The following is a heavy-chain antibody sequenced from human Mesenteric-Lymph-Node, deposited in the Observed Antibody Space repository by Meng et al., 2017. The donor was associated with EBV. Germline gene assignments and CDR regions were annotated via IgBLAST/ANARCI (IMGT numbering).Heavy chain of an antibody. V-gene: IGHV3-21*01. J-gene: IGHJ4*02. CDR1: GFTFSRDT. CDR2: ISDSSSDI. CDR3: ARNLDYINYRYFDY. Sequence: GEVGESGGGVVKPGGYLRLSCAASGFTFSRDTLSWVRQAPGKGLEWVSSISDSSSDIYYADSVTGRFTISRDNAKNSLYLHMNSLRAEDTAVYYCARNLDYINYRYFDYWGQGTLVTVSS. D-gene: IGHD4-11*01.